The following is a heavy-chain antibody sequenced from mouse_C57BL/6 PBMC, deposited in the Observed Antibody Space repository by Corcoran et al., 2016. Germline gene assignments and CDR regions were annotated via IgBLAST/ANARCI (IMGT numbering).Heavy chain of an antibody. Sequence: QIQLVQSGPELKKPGETVKISCKASGYTFTTYGMSWVKQAPGKGLKWMGWINTYSGVPTYADDFKGRFAFSLENSASTAYLQINNLKNEDTATYFCAREFYYGSSPAWFAYWGQGTLVTVSA. CDR3: AREFYYGSSPAWFAY. CDR1: GYTFTTYG. CDR2: INTYSGVP. J-gene: IGHJ3*01. V-gene: IGHV9-3*01. D-gene: IGHD1-1*01.